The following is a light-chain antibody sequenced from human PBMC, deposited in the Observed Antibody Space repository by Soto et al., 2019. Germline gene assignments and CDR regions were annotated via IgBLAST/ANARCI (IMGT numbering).Light chain of an antibody. CDR2: GAS. CDR3: QQYGSSPWT. V-gene: IGKV3-20*01. J-gene: IGKJ1*01. Sequence: EIVLTQSPDTLSLSPGERATLSCRASQSVSSSYLAWYQQKPGQAPRLLIYGASSRATGIPDRFSGSGSGTDFTLIISRLEPEDFAVYYCQQYGSSPWTFGQGTKVEIK. CDR1: QSVSSSY.